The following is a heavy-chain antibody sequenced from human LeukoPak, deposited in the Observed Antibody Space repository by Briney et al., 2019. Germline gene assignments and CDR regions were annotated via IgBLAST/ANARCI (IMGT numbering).Heavy chain of an antibody. CDR3: ARHSRSGSGGYENAFDI. CDR2: IYSGGST. V-gene: IGHV4-39*01. D-gene: IGHD5-12*01. CDR1: GGSISSSSYY. J-gene: IGHJ3*02. Sequence: SKTLSLTCTVSGGSISSSSYYWDWIRQSPGKGMGWIRNIYSGGSTYYTPSLKSRVTISVDTSKNQFCLTLSSLTAADTAIYFCARHSRSGSGGYENAFDIWGQGTMVTVSS.